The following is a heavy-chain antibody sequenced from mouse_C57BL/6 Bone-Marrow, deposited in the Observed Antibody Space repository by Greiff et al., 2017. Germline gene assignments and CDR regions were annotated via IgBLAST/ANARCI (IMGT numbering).Heavy chain of an antibody. CDR1: GYTFTSYW. V-gene: IGHV1-55*01. J-gene: IGHJ1*03. D-gene: IGHD2-5*01. CDR3: ARPYYSNYWYFDV. CDR2: IYPGSGST. Sequence: QVQLQQPGAELVKPGASVKMSCKASGYTFTSYWITWVKQRPGLGLEWIGDIYPGSGSTNYNEKFKSKATLTVDTSSSTAYMQLSSLTSEDSAVYYCARPYYSNYWYFDVWGTGPRSPSPQ.